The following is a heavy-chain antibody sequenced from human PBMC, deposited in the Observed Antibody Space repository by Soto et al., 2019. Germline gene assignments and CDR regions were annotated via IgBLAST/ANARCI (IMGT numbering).Heavy chain of an antibody. CDR3: ARLLTTYYYDSRDYWYFDV. Sequence: SETLSLTCTVSGGSISSSSYYWGWIRQPPGKGLEWIGSIYYSGSTYYNPSLKSRVTISVDTSKNQFSLKLSSVTAADTAVYYCARLLTTYYYDSRDYWYFDVWGRGTLVTVSS. V-gene: IGHV4-39*01. CDR2: IYYSGST. CDR1: GGSISSSSYY. D-gene: IGHD3-22*01. J-gene: IGHJ2*01.